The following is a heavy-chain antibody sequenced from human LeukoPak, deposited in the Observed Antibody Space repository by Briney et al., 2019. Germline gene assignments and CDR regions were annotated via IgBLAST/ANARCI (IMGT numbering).Heavy chain of an antibody. V-gene: IGHV4-59*12. CDR3: ARGIRALDI. D-gene: IGHD3-3*02. Sequence: KPSETLSLTCTVSGGSISSYYWSWIRQPPGKGLEWIGYIYYSGSTNYNPSLKSRVTISVDTSKNQFSLKLSSVTAADTAVHYCARGIRALDIWGQGTMVTVSS. J-gene: IGHJ3*02. CDR1: GGSISSYY. CDR2: IYYSGST.